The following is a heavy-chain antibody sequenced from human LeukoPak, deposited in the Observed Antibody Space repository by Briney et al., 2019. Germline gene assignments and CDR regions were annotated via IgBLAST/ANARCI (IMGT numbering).Heavy chain of an antibody. J-gene: IGHJ4*02. CDR2: VDTAGDT. D-gene: IGHD3-22*01. CDR1: GFTFSNYD. CDR3: VRRQGSGYYFGIDY. Sequence: GGSLRLSCAASGFTFSNYDIHWVRQATGKGLEWVSAVDTAGDTYYADSVKGRFTISRENAKNSLYLQMNSLRAEDTALYYCVRRQGSGYYFGIDYWGQGTLVTVSS. V-gene: IGHV3-13*01.